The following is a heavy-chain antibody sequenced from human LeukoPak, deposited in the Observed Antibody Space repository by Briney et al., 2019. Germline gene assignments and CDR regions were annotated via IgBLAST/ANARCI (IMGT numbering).Heavy chain of an antibody. CDR3: ARSRVRGALADF. Sequence: SETLSLTCTVSGDSISSYYWNWIRQPARKGLEWIGRIYITEGTNYNPSLKSRVTMSVDTSKNQFSLKVNSVTAADTAVYYCARSRVRGALADFWGQGTLVTVSS. CDR2: IYITEGT. V-gene: IGHV4-4*07. CDR1: GDSISSYY. D-gene: IGHD3-10*01. J-gene: IGHJ4*02.